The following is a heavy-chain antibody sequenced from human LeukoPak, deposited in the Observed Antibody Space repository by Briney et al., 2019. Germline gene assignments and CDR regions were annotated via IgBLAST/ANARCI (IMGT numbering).Heavy chain of an antibody. CDR3: ARELTAAGTFGNYYYGMDV. J-gene: IGHJ6*02. Sequence: SETLSLTCTVSGGSITGYYWTWIRQPAGKGLEWIGRVSDTGRAYYNPSLERRVTISLDTSNNRFSLKVTSVTAADTAVYYCARELTAAGTFGNYYYGMDVWGQGTTVTVSS. CDR2: VSDTGRA. V-gene: IGHV4-4*07. D-gene: IGHD6-13*01. CDR1: GGSITGYY.